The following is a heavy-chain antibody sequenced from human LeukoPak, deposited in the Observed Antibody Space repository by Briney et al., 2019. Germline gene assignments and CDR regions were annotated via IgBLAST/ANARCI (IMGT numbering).Heavy chain of an antibody. J-gene: IGHJ4*02. V-gene: IGHV5-51*01. Sequence: GESLQISCKGSGYSFTSYWIAWVRQMPGKGLEWMGIIYPGDSDTSYSPSFQGQVTISVDKSVSAAYLQWSSLKASDTAMYYCASPPTRECSSISCPLSYWGQGTLVTVSS. D-gene: IGHD2-2*01. CDR3: ASPPTRECSSISCPLSY. CDR2: IYPGDSDT. CDR1: GYSFTSYW.